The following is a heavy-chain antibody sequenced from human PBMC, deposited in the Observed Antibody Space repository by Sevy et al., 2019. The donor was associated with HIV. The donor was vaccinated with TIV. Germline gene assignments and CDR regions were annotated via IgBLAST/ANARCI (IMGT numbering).Heavy chain of an antibody. CDR3: VVRGYSYDF. Sequence: ASVKVSCKASGYTFTAYYIHWVRQAPGLGLEWMGWIRPNSGDTDYAEKFQDRVTMTRDTSISTAYMDLSRLRSDDTAIYYCVVRGYSYDFWGQGTLVTVSS. CDR1: GYTFTAYY. D-gene: IGHD5-18*01. J-gene: IGHJ4*02. CDR2: IRPNSGDT. V-gene: IGHV1-2*02.